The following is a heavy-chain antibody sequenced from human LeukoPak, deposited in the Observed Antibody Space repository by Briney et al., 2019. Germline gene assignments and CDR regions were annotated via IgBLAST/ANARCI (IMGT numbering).Heavy chain of an antibody. J-gene: IGHJ4*02. Sequence: GGSLRLSCAASGFIFSHYGMHWVRPAPGKGLEWVAVIQNDASTENFADSVKGRFTISRDNSKNPVFLQMDGLRVEDMAVYYCARELSEIVWGGLDYGGQGTLVTVSS. CDR1: GFIFSHYG. CDR3: ARELSEIVWGGLDY. CDR2: IQNDASTE. D-gene: IGHD2-21*01. V-gene: IGHV3-33*05.